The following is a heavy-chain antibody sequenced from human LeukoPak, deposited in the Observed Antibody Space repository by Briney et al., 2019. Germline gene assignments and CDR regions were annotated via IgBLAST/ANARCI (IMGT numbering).Heavy chain of an antibody. CDR3: ARLRFVAASGVSPFDY. V-gene: IGHV3-7*01. Sequence: GGSLRLSCAASGFIFSLYLMSWVRQAPGKGLEWVASIKQGGSEKYYVDSVKGRFTISRDNAKNSLYLQLHSLRAEDTAVYYCARLRFVAASGVSPFDYWGQGTLVTVSS. D-gene: IGHD2-8*02. CDR1: GFIFSLYL. CDR2: IKQGGSEK. J-gene: IGHJ4*02.